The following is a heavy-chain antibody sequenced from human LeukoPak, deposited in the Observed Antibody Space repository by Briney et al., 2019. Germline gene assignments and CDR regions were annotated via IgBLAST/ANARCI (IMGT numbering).Heavy chain of an antibody. Sequence: GGSLRLSCAASEFSVGSNYMTWVRQAPGKGLEWVSLIYSGGSTYYADSVKGRFTISRDNSKNSLYLQMNSLRAEDTAVYYCTTDLIAAAGDFDYWGQGTLVTVSS. D-gene: IGHD6-13*01. CDR1: EFSVGSNY. V-gene: IGHV3-53*01. CDR2: IYSGGST. CDR3: TTDLIAAAGDFDY. J-gene: IGHJ4*02.